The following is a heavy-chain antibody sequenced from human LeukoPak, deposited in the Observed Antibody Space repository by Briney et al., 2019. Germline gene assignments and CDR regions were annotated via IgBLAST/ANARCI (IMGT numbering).Heavy chain of an antibody. D-gene: IGHD3-10*01. CDR1: GFTVSSNS. J-gene: IGHJ6*03. CDR3: ARNRHGSGSYYYYYDYMDV. V-gene: IGHV3-53*01. Sequence: GGSLRLSCTVSGFTVSSNSMSWVRQAPGKGLEWVSFIYSDNTHYSDSVKGRFTISRDNSKNTLYLQMNSLRAEDTAVYYCARNRHGSGSYYYYYDYMDVWGKGTTVTISS. CDR2: IYSDNT.